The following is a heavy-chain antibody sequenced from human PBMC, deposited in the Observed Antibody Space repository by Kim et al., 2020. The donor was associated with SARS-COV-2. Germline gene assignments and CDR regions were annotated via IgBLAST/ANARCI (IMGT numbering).Heavy chain of an antibody. CDR3: IKGNTGYFDY. CDR1: GYSFTNYW. D-gene: IGHD2-8*02. J-gene: IGHJ4*02. CDR2: IYPGDSDT. V-gene: IGHV5-51*01. Sequence: GESLKISCRGSGYSFTNYWIDWVRQMPGKGLEWMGIIYPGDSDTRYSPSFQGQVTISADKSISTAYLQWSSLKASDTAIYYCIKGNTGYFDYWGQGTLVTVSS.